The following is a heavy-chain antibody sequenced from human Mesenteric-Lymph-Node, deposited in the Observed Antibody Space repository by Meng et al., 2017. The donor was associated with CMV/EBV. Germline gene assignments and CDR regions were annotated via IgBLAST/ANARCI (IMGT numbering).Heavy chain of an antibody. CDR3: ARSKPATV. D-gene: IGHD2-2*01. CDR1: GFTFSNYW. J-gene: IGHJ4*02. V-gene: IGHV3-74*01. CDR2: SNSDGSST. Sequence: GGSLRLSCAASGFTFSNYWMHWVRQAPGKGLVWVSRSNSDGSSTSYADSVKGRFTISRDNAKNTLYLQMNSLRAEDTAVYYCARSKPATVWGQGTLVTVSS.